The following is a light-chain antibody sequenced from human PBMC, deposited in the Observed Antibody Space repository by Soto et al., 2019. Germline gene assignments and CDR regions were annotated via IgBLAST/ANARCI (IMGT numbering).Light chain of an antibody. V-gene: IGKV1-5*03. CDR3: QQYNSYSPKYT. J-gene: IGKJ2*01. CDR2: KAS. CDR1: QSISRW. Sequence: DIQMTQSPSTLSVSVGDRVTITCRASQSISRWLAWYQQKPGKAPKLLIYKASSLESGVPSRFIGSGSGTEYTLTISRLQPDDFAAYYCQQYNSYSPKYTFGEGTKREIK.